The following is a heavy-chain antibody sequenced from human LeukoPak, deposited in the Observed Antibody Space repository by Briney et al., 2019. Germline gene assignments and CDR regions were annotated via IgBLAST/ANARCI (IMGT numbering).Heavy chain of an antibody. CDR1: GGSFSGYY. D-gene: IGHD2-2*01. Sequence: SETLSLTCAVYGGSFSGYYWSWIRQPPGKGLEWIGEINHSGSINYNPSLKSRVTISVDTSKNQFSLKLSSVTAADTAVYYCARYSRPAATLDYWGQGTLVTVSS. CDR3: ARYSRPAATLDY. CDR2: INHSGSI. J-gene: IGHJ4*02. V-gene: IGHV4-34*01.